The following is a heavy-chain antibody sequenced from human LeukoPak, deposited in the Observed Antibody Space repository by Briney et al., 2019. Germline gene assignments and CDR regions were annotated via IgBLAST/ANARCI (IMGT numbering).Heavy chain of an antibody. J-gene: IGHJ6*03. Sequence: GGSLRLSCAASGFTFSSCGMSWVRQAPGKGLEWVSALSDSGGSTFYADSVKGRFTISRDNSKDTLYLQMNRLRAEDTAVYYCAKGGAVSSKSITMIRGTRRYYYYMDVWGKGTTVTISS. D-gene: IGHD3-10*01. V-gene: IGHV3-23*01. CDR2: LSDSGGST. CDR3: AKGGAVSSKSITMIRGTRRYYYYMDV. CDR1: GFTFSSCG.